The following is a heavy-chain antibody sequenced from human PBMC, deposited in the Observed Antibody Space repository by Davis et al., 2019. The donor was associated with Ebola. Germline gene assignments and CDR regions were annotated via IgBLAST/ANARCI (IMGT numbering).Heavy chain of an antibody. Sequence: GESLKISCAASGFTFSSYAMSWVRQAPGKGLEWVGFIRSKAYGGTTEYAASVKGRFTISRDDSKSIAYLQMNSLKTEDTAVYYCTKEDGGSSEHWGQGTLVTVSS. D-gene: IGHD1-26*01. CDR1: GFTFSSYA. CDR2: IRSKAYGGTT. V-gene: IGHV3-49*04. J-gene: IGHJ4*02. CDR3: TKEDGGSSEH.